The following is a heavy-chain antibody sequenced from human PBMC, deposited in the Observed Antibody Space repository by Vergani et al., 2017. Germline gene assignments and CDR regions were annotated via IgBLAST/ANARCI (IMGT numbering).Heavy chain of an antibody. CDR3: AKHFRGWGIDY. V-gene: IGHV3-30*02. Sequence: QVQLVESGGGVVQRGGSLRLSCATSGFTLSNYDMQWIRQGPGKGLEFVAFIQFDGSNQYYADSVKGRFTLSRDFSKTTLYLQRNSLRTYDTATYYCAKHFRGWGIDYWGQGTQVIVSS. CDR2: IQFDGSNQ. D-gene: IGHD3-16*01. J-gene: IGHJ4*02. CDR1: GFTLSNYD.